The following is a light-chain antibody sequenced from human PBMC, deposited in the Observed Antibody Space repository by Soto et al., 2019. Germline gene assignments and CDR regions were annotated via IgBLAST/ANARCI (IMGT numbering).Light chain of an antibody. CDR3: QQSYIASYT. V-gene: IGKV1-39*01. CDR2: GAS. J-gene: IGKJ2*01. CDR1: QNIDIY. Sequence: DIQMTQSPSSLSASVGDTVTITCRASQNIDIYLNWYQQQPGKAPRLLIYGASVLQSGVPSRFSGSGSETDFTLTISSLQPDDSATYFCQQSYIASYTFGQGTKLEIK.